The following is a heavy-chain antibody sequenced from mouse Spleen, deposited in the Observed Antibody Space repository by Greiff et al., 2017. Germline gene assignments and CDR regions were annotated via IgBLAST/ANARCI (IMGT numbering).Heavy chain of an antibody. Sequence: EVQGVESGGGLVQPGGSLKLSCAASGFTFSSYTMSWVRQTPEKRLEWVAYISNGGGSTYYPDTVKGRFTISRDNAKNTLYLQMSSLKSEDTAMYYCARDPAWFAYWGQGTLVTVSA. V-gene: IGHV5-12-2*01. CDR2: ISNGGGST. J-gene: IGHJ3*01. CDR3: ARDPAWFAY. CDR1: GFTFSSYT.